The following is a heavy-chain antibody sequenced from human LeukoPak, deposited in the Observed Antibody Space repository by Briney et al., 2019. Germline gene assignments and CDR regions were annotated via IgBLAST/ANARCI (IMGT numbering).Heavy chain of an antibody. Sequence: SGGSLRLSCAASGFTFSSYWMSWVRQAPGKALDWVANIKQDGSEKYYVDSVKGRFTFSRDNAKNSLYLKMNSMRHDDTAEYYCARVAHHIVVVPAAHYYYYYYMEVWGKGTTVNVSS. V-gene: IGHV3-7*01. CDR2: IKQDGSEK. D-gene: IGHD2-2*01. J-gene: IGHJ6*03. CDR1: GFTFSSYW. CDR3: ARVAHHIVVVPAAHYYYYYYMEV.